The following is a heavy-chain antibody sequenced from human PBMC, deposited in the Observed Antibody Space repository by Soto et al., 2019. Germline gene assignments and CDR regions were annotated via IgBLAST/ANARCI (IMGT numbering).Heavy chain of an antibody. D-gene: IGHD5-18*01. CDR2: ISSSSSYI. V-gene: IGHV3-21*01. Sequence: RGSLRLSCAASGFTFSSYSMNCVRQAPGKGLECVSFISSSSSYIYYADSVKGRFTISRDNANNSLYLQMNSLRAEDTAVYYCAREMADLLTGPSGYMYPYRGQGTLVTVS. CDR1: GFTFSSYS. CDR3: AREMADLLTGPSGYMYPY. J-gene: IGHJ4*02.